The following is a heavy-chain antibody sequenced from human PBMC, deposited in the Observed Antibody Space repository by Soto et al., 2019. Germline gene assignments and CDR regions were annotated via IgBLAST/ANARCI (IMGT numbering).Heavy chain of an antibody. J-gene: IGHJ6*02. CDR1: GDSISSDGYY. CDR3: AREAAVEGMDV. CDR2: IYHSGNT. Sequence: QVQLQESGPGLVKPSQTLSLTCTVSGDSISSDGYYWSWIRQHPGKGLEWIGYIYHSGNTYYNPSLKSRVTVSAATSKNQVSLKVSSVTAADTAVYYWAREAAVEGMDVWGQGTTVTVS. D-gene: IGHD2-15*01. V-gene: IGHV4-31*03.